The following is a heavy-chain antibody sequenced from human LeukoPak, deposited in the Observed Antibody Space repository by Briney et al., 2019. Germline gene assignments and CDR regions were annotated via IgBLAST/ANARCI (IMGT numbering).Heavy chain of an antibody. Sequence: GGSLRLSCAASGFTFSSYAMSWVRQARGKGLEWVSAISGSGGSTYYADSVKGRFTISRDNSKNTLYLQMNSLRAEDTAVYYCAKDSPRYCSGGSCYSYGAFDIWGQGTMVTVSS. D-gene: IGHD2-15*01. V-gene: IGHV3-23*01. CDR3: AKDSPRYCSGGSCYSYGAFDI. CDR1: GFTFSSYA. J-gene: IGHJ3*02. CDR2: ISGSGGST.